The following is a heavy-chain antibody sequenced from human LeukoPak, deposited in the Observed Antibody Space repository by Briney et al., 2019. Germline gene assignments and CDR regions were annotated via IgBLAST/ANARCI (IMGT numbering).Heavy chain of an antibody. V-gene: IGHV1-18*01. Sequence: ATVKVSCEASGYTFTIYGTSWVPRAPGQGLEWMGWISAYNGNTNYAQKLQGRVTMTTNTSTSTAYMELRSLRSDDTAVYYCARVDSSGWYEPIDYWGQGTLVTVSS. CDR2: ISAYNGNT. D-gene: IGHD6-19*01. CDR1: GYTFTIYG. CDR3: ARVDSSGWYEPIDY. J-gene: IGHJ4*02.